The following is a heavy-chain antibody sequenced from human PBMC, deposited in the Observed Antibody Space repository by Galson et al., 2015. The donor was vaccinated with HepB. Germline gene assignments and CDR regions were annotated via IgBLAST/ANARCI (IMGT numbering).Heavy chain of an antibody. CDR1: GFTFSSYA. CDR2: ISGSGGST. CDR3: AKDFHYYGSGSYYLY. Sequence: SLRLSCAASGFTFSSYAISWVRQAPGKGLEWVSAISGSGGSTYYADSVKGRFTISRDNSKNTLYLQMNSLRAEDTAVYYCAKDFHYYGSGSYYLYWGQGTLVTVSS. D-gene: IGHD3-10*01. J-gene: IGHJ4*02. V-gene: IGHV3-23*01.